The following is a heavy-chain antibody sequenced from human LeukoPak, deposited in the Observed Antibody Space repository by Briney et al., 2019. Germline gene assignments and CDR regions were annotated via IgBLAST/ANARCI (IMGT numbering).Heavy chain of an antibody. V-gene: IGHV1-58*01. Sequence: SVKVSCKASGFTFTSSAVQWVRQARGQRLEWIGWIVVGSGNTNYAQKFQERVTITRDMSTSTAYMELSSLRSEDTAVYYCAAAYYDFWSGYPPFDYWGQGTLVTVSS. CDR3: AAAYYDFWSGYPPFDY. CDR1: GFTFTSSA. D-gene: IGHD3-3*01. J-gene: IGHJ4*02. CDR2: IVVGSGNT.